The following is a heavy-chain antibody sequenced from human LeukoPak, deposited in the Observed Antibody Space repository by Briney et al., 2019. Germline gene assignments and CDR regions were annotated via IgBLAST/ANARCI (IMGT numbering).Heavy chain of an antibody. CDR3: AKDRDSSSSGGFDY. Sequence: GGSLRLSCAASGFTFDDYAMHWVRQAPGKGLEWVSGISWNSGSIGYADSVKGRFTISRDNAKNSLYLQMNSLRAEDTAVYYCAKDRDSSSSGGFDYWGQGTLVTVSS. D-gene: IGHD6-6*01. CDR2: ISWNSGSI. CDR1: GFTFDDYA. J-gene: IGHJ4*02. V-gene: IGHV3-9*01.